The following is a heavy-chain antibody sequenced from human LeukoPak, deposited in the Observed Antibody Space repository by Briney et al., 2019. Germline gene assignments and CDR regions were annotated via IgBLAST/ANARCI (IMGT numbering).Heavy chain of an antibody. V-gene: IGHV4-59*01. D-gene: IGHD3-3*01. CDR2: IYYSGST. Sequence: SETLSLTCTVSGGSISSYYWSWIRQPPGKGLEWIGYIYYSGSTNYNPSLKSRVTISVDTSKSQFSLKLSSVTAADTAVYYCARGAIFGVALTYYFDYWGQGTLVTVSS. J-gene: IGHJ4*02. CDR3: ARGAIFGVALTYYFDY. CDR1: GGSISSYY.